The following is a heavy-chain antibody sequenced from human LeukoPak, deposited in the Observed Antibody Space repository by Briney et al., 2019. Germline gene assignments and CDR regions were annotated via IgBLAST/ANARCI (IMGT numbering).Heavy chain of an antibody. CDR3: ARDHNQYYYGSGVSGGWFDP. V-gene: IGHV4-39*07. CDR1: GGSISSSSYY. D-gene: IGHD3-10*01. CDR2: IYYSGST. Sequence: SETLSLTCTVSGGSISSSSYYWGWIRQPPGKGLEWIGSIYYSGSTYYNPSLKSRVTISVDMSKNQFSLKLSSVTAADTAVYYCARDHNQYYYGSGVSGGWFDPWGQGTLVTVSS. J-gene: IGHJ5*02.